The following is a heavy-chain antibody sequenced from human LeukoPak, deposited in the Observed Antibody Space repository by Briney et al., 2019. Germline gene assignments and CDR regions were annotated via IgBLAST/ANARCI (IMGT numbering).Heavy chain of an antibody. V-gene: IGHV4-4*07. CDR1: AGSMRSYY. CDR2: IYTTGST. Sequence: SETMSLTWTVAAGSMRSYYWSWIRQPARDGREWIGRIYTTGSTNYNPSLESRVTMSVDTSKNQFSLKLSSVTAADTAVYYCARIPKSMPFDIWGQGTMVTVSS. CDR3: ARIPKSMPFDI. J-gene: IGHJ3*02. D-gene: IGHD2-2*01.